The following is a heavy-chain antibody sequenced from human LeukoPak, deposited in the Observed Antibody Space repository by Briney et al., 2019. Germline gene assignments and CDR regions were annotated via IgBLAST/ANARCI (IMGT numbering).Heavy chain of an antibody. D-gene: IGHD5-24*01. CDR2: ISSSSSYI. J-gene: IGHJ4*02. V-gene: IGHV3-21*01. Sequence: GGSLRLSCAASGFTSSSYSMNWVRQAPGKGLEWVSSISSSSSYIYYADSVKGRFTISRDNAKNSLYLQMNSLRAEDTAVYYCARDPPGGDGYNLDYFDYWGQGTLVTVSS. CDR3: ARDPPGGDGYNLDYFDY. CDR1: GFTSSSYS.